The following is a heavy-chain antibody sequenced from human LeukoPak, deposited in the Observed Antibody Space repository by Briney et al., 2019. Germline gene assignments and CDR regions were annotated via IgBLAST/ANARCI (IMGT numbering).Heavy chain of an antibody. CDR3: ARGHPRLRGGNWFDP. V-gene: IGHV1-69*05. J-gene: IGHJ5*02. CDR2: IIPIFGTA. D-gene: IGHD2-21*01. CDR1: GGTFSSYA. Sequence: SVKVSCKASGGTFSSYAISWVRQAPGQGLEWMGGIIPIFGTANYAQKFQGRVTITTDESTSTAYMELSSLRPEDTAVYYCARGHPRLRGGNWFDPWGQGTLVTVSS.